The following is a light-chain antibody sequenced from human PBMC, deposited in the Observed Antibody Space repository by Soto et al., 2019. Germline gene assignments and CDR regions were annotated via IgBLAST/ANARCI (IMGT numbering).Light chain of an antibody. V-gene: IGKV1-39*01. CDR2: LAS. J-gene: IGKJ4*01. CDR1: QKINNF. CDR3: QQSLGNPRT. Sequence: DIQMTQSPSSLSASVGDSVTITCRASQKINNFLNWYQQKPGKAPKLLIFLASTLESGVPSRFGGSGSGTDFTLSISSLQPEDSAIHYCQQSLGNPRTFGGGTKVEIQ.